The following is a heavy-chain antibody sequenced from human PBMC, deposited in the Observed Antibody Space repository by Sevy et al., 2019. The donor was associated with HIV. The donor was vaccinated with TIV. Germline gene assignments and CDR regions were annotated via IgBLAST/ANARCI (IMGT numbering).Heavy chain of an antibody. CDR2: ISGGGGST. J-gene: IGHJ4*02. V-gene: IGHV3-23*01. D-gene: IGHD6-19*01. CDR3: AKEPLPVGEIAVAELDY. Sequence: GGSLRLSCAASGFTFSSYAMSWVRQAPGKGLEWVSAISGGGGSTYYADSVKGRFTISRDNSKNTLYLQMNSLRAEDTAVYYCAKEPLPVGEIAVAELDYWGQGTLVTVSS. CDR1: GFTFSSYA.